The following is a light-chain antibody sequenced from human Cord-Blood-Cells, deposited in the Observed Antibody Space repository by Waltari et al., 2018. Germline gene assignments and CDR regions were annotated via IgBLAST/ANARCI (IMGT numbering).Light chain of an antibody. J-gene: IGLJ2*01. V-gene: IGLV6-57*02. Sequence: NFMLTQHHSVSESPGKTVTISCTGSSGSLASNYVQWYQQPPGSAPTTVIYEDNQRPSGVPDRFSGSIDSSSNSAALTISGLKTEDEADYYCQSYDSSNVVFGGGTKLTVL. CDR3: QSYDSSNVV. CDR2: EDN. CDR1: SGSLASNY.